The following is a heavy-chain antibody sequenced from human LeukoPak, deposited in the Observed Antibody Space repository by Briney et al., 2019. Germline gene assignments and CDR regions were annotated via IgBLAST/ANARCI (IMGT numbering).Heavy chain of an antibody. CDR2: MNPNSGNT. D-gene: IGHD2-2*01. V-gene: IGHV1-8*01. Sequence: ASVKVSCKASGYTFTSYDINWVRQATGQGLEWMGWMNPNSGNTGYAQKFQGRVTMTRNTSISTAYMELSSLRSEDTAVYYCAKDHYCSSMSCYGDFDNWGQGTLVTVSS. CDR1: GYTFTSYD. CDR3: AKDHYCSSMSCYGDFDN. J-gene: IGHJ4*02.